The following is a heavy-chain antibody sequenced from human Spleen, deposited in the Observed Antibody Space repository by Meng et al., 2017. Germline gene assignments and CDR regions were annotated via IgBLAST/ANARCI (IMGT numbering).Heavy chain of an antibody. CDR1: GFTFTTYW. J-gene: IGHJ4*02. D-gene: IGHD1-26*01. V-gene: IGHV3-74*01. CDR2: ISRDGSDT. CDR3: AAAWELLPPGY. Sequence: EVQLVESGGGLVQPGGSLRLSCAASGFTFTTYWMYWVRQAPGKGLVWVSRISRDGSDTVYADSVKGRFTMSRDNAKNTLYLQMNSLRAEDTAVYYCAAAWELLPPGYWGQGTLVTVSS.